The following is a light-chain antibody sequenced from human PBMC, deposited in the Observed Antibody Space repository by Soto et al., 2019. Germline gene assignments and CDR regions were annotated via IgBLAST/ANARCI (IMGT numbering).Light chain of an antibody. CDR3: HQYGISPPT. Sequence: EVVLTQSPGTLSLSPGERATLSCRASQSVSGSDLAWYQQKPGQAPRLLISGVSNRATGTPDRFSGSGSGTDFTLTISRLEPEDFAVFYCHQYGISPPTFGPGTKVEI. CDR2: GVS. J-gene: IGKJ1*01. CDR1: QSVSGSD. V-gene: IGKV3-20*01.